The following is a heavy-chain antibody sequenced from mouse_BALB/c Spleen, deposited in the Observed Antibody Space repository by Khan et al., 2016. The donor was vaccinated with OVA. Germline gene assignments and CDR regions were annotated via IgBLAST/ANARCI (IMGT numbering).Heavy chain of an antibody. CDR1: GFNSKDYY. J-gene: IGHJ1*01. D-gene: IGHD2-3*01. Sequence: EVQLQQSGAELVRPGTLVKLSCKASGFNSKDYYIHWVKQRPEQGLEWIGWIDPENGNTLYDPKFQGRASITADTSSNTAYLQLSSLTSEDTAVYYCARDGGFYGNFDVWGAGTTVTVSS. CDR3: ARDGGFYGNFDV. CDR2: IDPENGNT. V-gene: IGHV14-1*02.